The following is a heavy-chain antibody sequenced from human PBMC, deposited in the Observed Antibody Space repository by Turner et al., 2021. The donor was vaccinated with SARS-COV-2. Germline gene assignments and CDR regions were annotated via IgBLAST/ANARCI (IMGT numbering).Heavy chain of an antibody. Sequence: QVQLQESGPGLVKPSETLSLTCTVSGGSISRYYWSWSRQAPGKGLEWIGYIYYSGSTNYNPSLKSRVTISVDTSKNQFSLKLSSVTAADTAVYYCARDPGEGSFDYWGQGTLVTVSS. J-gene: IGHJ4*02. CDR3: ARDPGEGSFDY. CDR1: GGSISRYY. CDR2: IYYSGST. D-gene: IGHD3-16*01. V-gene: IGHV4-59*01.